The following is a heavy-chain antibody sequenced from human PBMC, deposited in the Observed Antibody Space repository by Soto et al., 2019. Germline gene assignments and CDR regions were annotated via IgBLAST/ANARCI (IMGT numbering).Heavy chain of an antibody. CDR2: IIPMFGTP. Sequence: QVQLVQSGAEVKKPGSSVKVSCKASGDAFSNYIFDWVRQAPGQGLEWMGGIIPMFGTPKYAETFQDRVTIAAVVSTATAYMELTSLRFDDTAVYYCARGRDQPAVGLYFDSWGEGARVTVSS. D-gene: IGHD1-26*01. J-gene: IGHJ4*02. CDR3: ARGRDQPAVGLYFDS. V-gene: IGHV1-69*01. CDR1: GDAFSNYI.